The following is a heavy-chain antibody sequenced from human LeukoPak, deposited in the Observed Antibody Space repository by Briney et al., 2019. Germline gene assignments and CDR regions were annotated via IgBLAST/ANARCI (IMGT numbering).Heavy chain of an antibody. D-gene: IGHD6-13*01. CDR3: ARGAEECWYRH. V-gene: IGHV3-21*01. CDR2: ISSSSSYI. J-gene: IGHJ4*02. Sequence: GGSLRLSCAASGFTFSSYSMNWVRQAPGKGLEWVSSISSSSSYIYYADSVKGRFTISRDNAKNSLYLQMNSLRAEDTAVYYCARGAEECWYRHWGQGTLVTVSS. CDR1: GFTFSSYS.